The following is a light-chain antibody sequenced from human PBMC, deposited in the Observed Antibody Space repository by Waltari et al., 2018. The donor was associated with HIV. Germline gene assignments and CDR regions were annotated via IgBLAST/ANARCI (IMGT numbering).Light chain of an antibody. CDR1: NLGDKY. CDR3: QAWASDTRVV. J-gene: IGLJ3*02. Sequence: ELTQPPSVSVSPGQTASITCSGDNLGDKYACWYRQKPGQSPVLIIYQDAKRPSGIPERISGSNSGNTATLTISGIQPVDEAYYYCQAWASDTRVVFGGGTKLTVL. V-gene: IGLV3-1*01. CDR2: QDA.